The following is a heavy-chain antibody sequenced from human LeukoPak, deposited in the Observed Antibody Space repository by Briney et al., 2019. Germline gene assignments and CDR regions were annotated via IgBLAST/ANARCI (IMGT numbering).Heavy chain of an antibody. CDR3: AREGRGAAAADDAFDI. V-gene: IGHV1-46*01. Sequence: ASVKVSCKASGYTFTSYYMHWVRQAPGQRLEWMGIINPSGGSTSYAQKFQGRVTITRDTSTSTFYMERSNLTSEDPAVYDCAREGRGAAAADDAFDIWGQGTMVTVSS. D-gene: IGHD6-13*01. CDR1: GYTFTSYY. CDR2: INPSGGST. J-gene: IGHJ3*02.